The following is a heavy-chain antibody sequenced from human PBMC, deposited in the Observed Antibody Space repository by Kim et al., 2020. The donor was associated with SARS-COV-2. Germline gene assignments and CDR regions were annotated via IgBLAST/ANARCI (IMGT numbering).Heavy chain of an antibody. Sequence: SVKVSCKASGGTFSSYAISWVRQAPGQGLEWMGGIIPIFGTANYAQKFQGRVTITADESTSTAYMELSSLRSEDTAVYYCARARDYYDSSGYSIIGYYYYGMDVWGQGTTVTVSS. D-gene: IGHD3-22*01. CDR1: GGTFSSYA. J-gene: IGHJ6*02. CDR2: IIPIFGTA. V-gene: IGHV1-69*13. CDR3: ARARDYYDSSGYSIIGYYYYGMDV.